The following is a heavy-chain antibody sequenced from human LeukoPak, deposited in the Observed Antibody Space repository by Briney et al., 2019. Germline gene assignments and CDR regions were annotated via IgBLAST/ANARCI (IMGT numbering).Heavy chain of an antibody. CDR1: GFTFSSYG. D-gene: IGHD2-21*01. V-gene: IGHV3-23*01. Sequence: GGTLRLSCAASGFTFSSYGMSWVRQAPGKGLEWVSAISGSGGSTYYADSVKGRFTVSRDNSKNTLYLQMNSLRAEDTVLYYCARHSIVVVSRIGSDWGQGTLVTVSS. CDR2: ISGSGGST. J-gene: IGHJ4*02. CDR3: ARHSIVVVSRIGSD.